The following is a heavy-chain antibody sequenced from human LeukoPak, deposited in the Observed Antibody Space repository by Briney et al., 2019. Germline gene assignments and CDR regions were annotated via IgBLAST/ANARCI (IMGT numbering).Heavy chain of an antibody. Sequence: QPGKSLRLSCAASGFTVSSNYMSWVRQAPGKGLEWVSVIYSGGSTYYADSVKGRFTISRDNSKNTLYLQMNSLRAEDTAVYYCARERQPLGYMDVWGKGTTVTVSS. J-gene: IGHJ6*03. CDR1: GFTVSSNY. CDR2: IYSGGST. V-gene: IGHV3-53*01. CDR3: ARERQPLGYMDV. D-gene: IGHD6-13*01.